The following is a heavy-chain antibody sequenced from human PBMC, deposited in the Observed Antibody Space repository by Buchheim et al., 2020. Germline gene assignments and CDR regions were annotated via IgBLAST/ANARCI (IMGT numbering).Heavy chain of an antibody. CDR3: TRDSTGRGDNWFDP. CDR1: GFTFSSYS. Sequence: EVQLVESGGGLVKSGGSLRLSCAASGFTFSSYSMNWVRQAPGKGLEWVSSISGSSTYIYYADSVKGRFTLSRDHAKNSLYLQMNSLRAEDTAVYYCTRDSTGRGDNWFDPWGQGTL. CDR2: ISGSSTYI. J-gene: IGHJ5*02. V-gene: IGHV3-21*01. D-gene: IGHD1-1*01.